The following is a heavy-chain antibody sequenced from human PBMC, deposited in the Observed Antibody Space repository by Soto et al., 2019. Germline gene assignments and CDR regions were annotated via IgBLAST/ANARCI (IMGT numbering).Heavy chain of an antibody. Sequence: QVQLQESGPGLVKPSQTLSLTCAVSGGSISSSGNYYWSWIRQPPGKGLEWIGVIYYSGSTNYNPSLTSRLTISVDTSKNQSSLDLTSMTAADTAMYYCARGGWHGGDWYVDYWGQGTLVTVSS. CDR3: ARGGWHGGDWYVDY. CDR2: IYYSGST. CDR1: GGSISSSGNYY. J-gene: IGHJ4*02. V-gene: IGHV4-30-4*01. D-gene: IGHD2-21*02.